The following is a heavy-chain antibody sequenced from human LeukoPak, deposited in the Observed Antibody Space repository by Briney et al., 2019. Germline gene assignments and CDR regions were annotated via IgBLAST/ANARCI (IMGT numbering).Heavy chain of an antibody. J-gene: IGHJ4*02. CDR3: AVGIAAAGTAY. V-gene: IGHV4-59*01. CDR2: VYYSGGT. CDR1: GGSISSYY. Sequence: PSETLSLTCTVSGGSISSYYYSWIRQPPGKGLEWIGYVYYSGGTNYNPSLKSRVTISIDTSKNQFSLNLSSVTAADTAVYYCAVGIAAAGTAYWGQGTLVTVSS. D-gene: IGHD6-13*01.